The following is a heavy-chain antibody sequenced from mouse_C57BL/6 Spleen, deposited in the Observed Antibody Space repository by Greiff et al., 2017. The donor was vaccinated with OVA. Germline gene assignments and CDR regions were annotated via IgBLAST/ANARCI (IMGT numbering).Heavy chain of an antibody. CDR3: AIGYFDV. V-gene: IGHV1-69*01. J-gene: IGHJ1*03. CDR2: IDPSDSYT. Sequence: QVQLQQPGAELVMPGASVKLSCKASGYTFTSYWMHWVKQRPGQGLEWIGEIDPSDSYTNYNQKFKGKSTLTVDKSSSTAYMQLSSLTSEDSAVYYCAIGYFDVGGTGTTVTVSS. CDR1: GYTFTSYW.